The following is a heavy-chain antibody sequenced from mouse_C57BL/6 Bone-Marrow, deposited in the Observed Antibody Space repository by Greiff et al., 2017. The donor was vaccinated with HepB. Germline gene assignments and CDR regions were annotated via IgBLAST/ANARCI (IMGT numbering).Heavy chain of an antibody. CDR2: ISSGGDYI. CDR3: TRGGSTMVTTGFAY. CDR1: GFTFSSYA. D-gene: IGHD2-2*01. J-gene: IGHJ3*01. V-gene: IGHV5-9-1*02. Sequence: EVKLVESGEGLVKPGGSLKLSCAASGFTFSSYAMSWVRQTPEKRLEWVAYISSGGDYIYYADIVKGRFTISRDNARNTLYLQMSSLKSEDTAMYYCTRGGSTMVTTGFAYWGQGTLVTVSA.